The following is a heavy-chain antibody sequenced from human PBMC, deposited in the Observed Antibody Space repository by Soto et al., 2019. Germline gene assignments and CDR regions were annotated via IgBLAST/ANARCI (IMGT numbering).Heavy chain of an antibody. CDR3: AKAIAAAGTPPYYYSYGMDV. CDR2: ISYDGNNK. CDR1: GFTFSSYG. J-gene: IGHJ6*02. V-gene: IGHV3-30*18. Sequence: QVQLVESGGGVVQPGRSLRLSCAASGFTFSSYGMHWVRQAPGNGLKWVAVISYDGNNKYYADSVKGRFTISRDNSKNTLYLQMNSLSAEDTAMYYCAKAIAAAGTPPYYYSYGMDVWGQGTTVTVSS. D-gene: IGHD6-13*01.